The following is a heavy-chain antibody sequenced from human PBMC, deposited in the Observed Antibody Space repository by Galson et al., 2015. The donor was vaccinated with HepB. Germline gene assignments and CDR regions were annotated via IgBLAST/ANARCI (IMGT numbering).Heavy chain of an antibody. CDR1: GFTLSRYA. CDR3: AKGSGAPSEIDY. V-gene: IGHV3-30*04. D-gene: IGHD1-26*01. J-gene: IGHJ4*02. Sequence: SLRLSCATSGFTLSRYAVHWVRQAPGKRLEWIAVISFDRNNQYYRDSVKGRFTDSRDISKNTVFLQLNSLRREDTAVYYCAKGSGAPSEIDYWGQGSLVIVSS. CDR2: ISFDRNNQ.